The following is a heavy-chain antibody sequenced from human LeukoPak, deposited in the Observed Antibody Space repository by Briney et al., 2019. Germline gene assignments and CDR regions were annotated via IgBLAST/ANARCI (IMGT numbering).Heavy chain of an antibody. CDR2: ISGGGGST. D-gene: IGHD6-6*01. V-gene: IGHV3-23*01. CDR1: GFTFSSYA. CDR3: AKGARPSYYYYYMDV. Sequence: GGSLRLSCAASGFTFSSYAMSWVRQAPGKGLEWVSAISGGGGSTYYADSVKGRFTISRDNSKNTLYLQMNSLRAEDTAVYYCAKGARPSYYYYYMDVWGKGTTVTVSS. J-gene: IGHJ6*03.